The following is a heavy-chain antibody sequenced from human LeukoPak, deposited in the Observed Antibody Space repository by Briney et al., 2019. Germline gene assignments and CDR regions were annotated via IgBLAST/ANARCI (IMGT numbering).Heavy chain of an antibody. CDR2: ISGSGIST. V-gene: IGHV3-23*01. CDR1: GFTFSSHA. Sequence: GGSLRLSCAGSGFTFSSHAMNWVRQAPGKGLEWVSIISGSGISTYYADSVKGRFTISRDNSKNTLYLQMNSLRAEDTAVYYCAKDQNGYNKPADYWGQGTLVTVSS. D-gene: IGHD5-24*01. J-gene: IGHJ4*02. CDR3: AKDQNGYNKPADY.